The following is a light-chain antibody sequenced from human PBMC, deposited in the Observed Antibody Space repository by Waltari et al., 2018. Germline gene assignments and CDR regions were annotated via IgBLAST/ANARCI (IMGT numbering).Light chain of an antibody. V-gene: IGLV1-47*01. CDR1: SSNIGSNY. CDR3: AAWDDSLSGPHVV. CDR2: RNN. J-gene: IGLJ2*01. Sequence: TQPPSASGTPGQRVTISCSGSSSNIGSNYVYWYQQLPGTAPKLLIYRNNQRPSGVPDRFSGSKSGTSASLAISGLRSEDEADYYCAAWDDSLSGPHVVFGGGTKLTVL.